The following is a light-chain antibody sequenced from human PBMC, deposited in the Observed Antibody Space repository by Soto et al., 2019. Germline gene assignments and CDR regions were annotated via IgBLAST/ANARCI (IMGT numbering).Light chain of an antibody. CDR1: QSISSY. CDR3: QQSYSTPWT. V-gene: IGKV1-39*01. CDR2: AAS. Sequence: DIQMTQSPSSLSASVGDRVTISCRASQSISSYLNWYQAKPGKAPKLLIYAASSLHRGVPSRFSGSGSVTDFTLSISSLQPEDFATYYCQQSYSTPWTFGQGTKVEMK. J-gene: IGKJ1*01.